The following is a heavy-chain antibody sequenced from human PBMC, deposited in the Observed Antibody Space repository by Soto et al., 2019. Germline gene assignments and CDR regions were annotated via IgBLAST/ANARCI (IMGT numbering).Heavy chain of an antibody. V-gene: IGHV4-34*01. D-gene: IGHD3-3*01. Sequence: SETLSLTCAVYGGSFSGYYWSWIRQPPGKGLEWIGEINPSGSTNYNPSLKSRVTISVETSKNQFSLKLSSVTAADTAVYYCARQLRFVGYLDYWGQGTMVTVYS. CDR1: GGSFSGYY. CDR3: ARQLRFVGYLDY. J-gene: IGHJ4*02. CDR2: INPSGST.